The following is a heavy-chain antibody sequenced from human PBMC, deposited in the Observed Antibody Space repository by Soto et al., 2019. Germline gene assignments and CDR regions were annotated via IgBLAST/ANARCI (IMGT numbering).Heavy chain of an antibody. CDR2: MSGSGGST. CDR3: ANAPSTLVNPGDAFDI. CDR1: GFTFSSYA. Sequence: EVQLLESGGGLVQPGGSLRLSCAASGFTFSSYAMSWVRQAPGKGLEWVSAMSGSGGSTYYADSVKGRFTISRDNSKNTLYLQMTSLRAEDTAVYYCANAPSTLVNPGDAFDIWGQGTMVTVSS. D-gene: IGHD2-2*01. J-gene: IGHJ3*02. V-gene: IGHV3-23*01.